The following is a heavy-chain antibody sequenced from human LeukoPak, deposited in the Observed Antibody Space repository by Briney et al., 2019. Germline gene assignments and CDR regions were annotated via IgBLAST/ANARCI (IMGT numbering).Heavy chain of an antibody. Sequence: ASVKVSCKVSGYTLTELSMHWVRQAPGKGLEWMGGFDPEDGGTIYAQKFQGRVTMTEDTSTDTAYMELSSLRSEDTAVYYCATARRVVRYNWFDPWGQGTLVTVSS. V-gene: IGHV1-24*01. CDR3: ATARRVVRYNWFDP. CDR2: FDPEDGGT. CDR1: GYTLTELS. J-gene: IGHJ5*02. D-gene: IGHD3-22*01.